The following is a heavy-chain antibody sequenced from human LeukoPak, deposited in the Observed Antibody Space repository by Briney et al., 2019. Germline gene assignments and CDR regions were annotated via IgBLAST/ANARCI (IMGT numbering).Heavy chain of an antibody. V-gene: IGHV3-21*01. CDR3: ARAFVAYYGSGSYYSFDY. J-gene: IGHJ4*02. CDR2: ISTSSSFL. D-gene: IGHD3-10*01. Sequence: GGSLRLSCAASGFTFSSYSMNWVRQAPGKGLEWVSSISTSSSFLYYADSVKGRFTISRDNAKNSLYLQMNSLRAEDTAVYYCARAFVAYYGSGSYYSFDYWGQGTLVTVSS. CDR1: GFTFSSYS.